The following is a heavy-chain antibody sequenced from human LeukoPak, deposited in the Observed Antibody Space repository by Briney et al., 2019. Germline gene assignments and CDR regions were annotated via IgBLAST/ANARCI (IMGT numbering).Heavy chain of an antibody. CDR3: ARVFDS. J-gene: IGHJ4*02. CDR1: GGSVSTSDYY. Sequence: SETLPLTCTVSGGSVSTSDYYWGWIRQSPVKGLEWIGDVFYTGKTNYNPSLRGRATISMDTSKNQFSLKLTYVTAADSAVYYCARVFDSWGQGTLVTVSS. CDR2: VFYTGKT. V-gene: IGHV4-39*07.